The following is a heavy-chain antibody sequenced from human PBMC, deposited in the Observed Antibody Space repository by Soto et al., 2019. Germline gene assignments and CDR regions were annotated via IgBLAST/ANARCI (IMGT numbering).Heavy chain of an antibody. J-gene: IGHJ3*01. CDR3: AIANSWHDPFRF. CDR1: RGIVNTNV. Sequence: VQSGADMKKPGASVKVSCTASRGIVNTNVVNWVRQAPGQGLGWMGRIVPFNVLAEYALKFQGRVTFTADRSTSAADMGVSGLNSADTDIYYCAIANSWHDPFRFWDQGTKV. CDR2: IVPFNVLA. D-gene: IGHD1-7*01. V-gene: IGHV1-69*02.